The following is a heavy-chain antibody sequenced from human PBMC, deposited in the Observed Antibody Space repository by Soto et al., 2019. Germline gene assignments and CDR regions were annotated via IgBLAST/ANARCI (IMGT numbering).Heavy chain of an antibody. CDR1: GGSIRPYY. Sequence: PSETLSLTCTASGGSIRPYYWSWIRQPPGRGLEWIGYIYYTGSTNYNPSLKSRVTISVDTSKNQFSLNLSSVTAADTAVYYCARDSPSYPSPGDYWGQGTLVTVSS. D-gene: IGHD3-16*02. V-gene: IGHV4-59*01. J-gene: IGHJ4*02. CDR3: ARDSPSYPSPGDY. CDR2: IYYTGST.